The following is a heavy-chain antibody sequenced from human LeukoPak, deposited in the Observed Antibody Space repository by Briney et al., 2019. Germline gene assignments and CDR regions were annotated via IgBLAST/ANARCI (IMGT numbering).Heavy chain of an antibody. CDR1: GGSISSGDYY. J-gene: IGHJ4*02. D-gene: IGHD2-2*01. CDR3: ARAVDCSSTSCYLKY. V-gene: IGHV4-30-4*08. Sequence: PSETLFLTCTVSGGSISSGDYYWSWIRQPPGKGLEWIGYIYYSGSTYYNPSLKSRVTISVDTSKNQFSLKLSSVTDADTAVYYCARAVDCSSTSCYLKYWGQGTLVTVSS. CDR2: IYYSGST.